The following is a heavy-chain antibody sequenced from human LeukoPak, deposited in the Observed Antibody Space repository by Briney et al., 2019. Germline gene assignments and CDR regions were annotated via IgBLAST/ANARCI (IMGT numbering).Heavy chain of an antibody. V-gene: IGHV3-53*01. D-gene: IGHD1-14*01. J-gene: IGHJ4*02. CDR3: ARGVEPLAANTLAY. CDR1: GFTVITND. Sequence: QPGGSLRLSCAGSGFTVITNDMTWVRQAPGKGLEWVSVLYSDGNTKYADSVQGRFTISRDNSKNTLYLEMNSLSPDDTAVYYCARGVEPLAANTLAYWGQGTLVTVSS. CDR2: LYSDGNT.